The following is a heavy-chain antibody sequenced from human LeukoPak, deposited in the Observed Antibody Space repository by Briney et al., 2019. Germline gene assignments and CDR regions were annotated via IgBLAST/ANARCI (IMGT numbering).Heavy chain of an antibody. D-gene: IGHD3-22*01. V-gene: IGHV3-66*01. CDR2: IYSGGST. Sequence: GGSLRLSCAASGFTVSSNYMSWVREAPGKGLEWVSVIYSGGSTYYADSVKGRFTISRDNSKNTLYLQMNSLRAEDTAVYYCARNYYDSSGQSYWGQGTLVTVSS. CDR1: GFTVSSNY. CDR3: ARNYYDSSGQSY. J-gene: IGHJ4*02.